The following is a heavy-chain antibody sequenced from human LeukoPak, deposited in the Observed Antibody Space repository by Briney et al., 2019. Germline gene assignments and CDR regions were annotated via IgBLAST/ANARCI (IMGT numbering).Heavy chain of an antibody. CDR2: NSGSCGST. V-gene: IGHV3-23*01. CDR1: GFTYSSHA. D-gene: IGHD1-26*01. CDR3: AKDGRGATMFYYGMDV. J-gene: IGHJ6*02. Sequence: GGTVRLFCGASGFTYSSHAMRWVRQAPGKGLEWVSANSGSCGSTYYADFAKGRYTIPGDNSKNTLYLQMNSLRAEDTAVYYCAKDGRGATMFYYGMDVWGQGTTVTVSS.